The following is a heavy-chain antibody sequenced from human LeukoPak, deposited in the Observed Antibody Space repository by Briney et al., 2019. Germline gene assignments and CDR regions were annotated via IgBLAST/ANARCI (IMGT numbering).Heavy chain of an antibody. J-gene: IGHJ6*02. D-gene: IGHD4-17*01. V-gene: IGHV3-30-3*01. CDR1: GFTFSSYA. CDR2: ISYDGSNK. Sequence: PGGSLRLSCAASGFTFSSYAMHWVRQAPGKGLEWVAVISYDGSNKYYADSVKGRFTISRDNSKNTLYLQMNSLRAEDTAVYYCATSDAYGDYGMDVWGQGTTVTASS. CDR3: ATSDAYGDYGMDV.